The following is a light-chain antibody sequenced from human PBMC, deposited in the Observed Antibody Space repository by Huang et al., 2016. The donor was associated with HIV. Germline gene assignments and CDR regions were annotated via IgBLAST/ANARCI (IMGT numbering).Light chain of an antibody. Sequence: EIVLTQSPGTLSLSPGERATLACRASQSGSGNYLAWYQQKPGQAPRLLMYGGSRRAAGIPDRFSGSGSGTDFTLTISRLDPEDFAVYYCQQYGSSLPYTFGQGTKLEIK. V-gene: IGKV3-20*01. CDR2: GGS. CDR1: QSGSGNY. CDR3: QQYGSSLPYT. J-gene: IGKJ2*01.